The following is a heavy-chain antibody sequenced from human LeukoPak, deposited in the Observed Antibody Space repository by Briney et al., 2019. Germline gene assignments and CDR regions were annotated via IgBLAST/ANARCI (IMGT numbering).Heavy chain of an antibody. Sequence: GASVKVSCKASGYTFTSYYMHWVRQAPGQGLEWMGIINPSGGSTSYAQKFQGRVTMTRDTSTSTVYMELSRLRSDDTAVYYCARMSGRYYDYWGQGTLVTVSS. CDR1: GYTFTSYY. CDR2: INPSGGST. D-gene: IGHD1-26*01. J-gene: IGHJ4*02. V-gene: IGHV1-46*01. CDR3: ARMSGRYYDY.